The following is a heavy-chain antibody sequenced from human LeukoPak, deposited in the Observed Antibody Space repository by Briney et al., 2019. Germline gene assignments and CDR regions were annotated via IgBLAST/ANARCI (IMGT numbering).Heavy chain of an antibody. CDR2: ISAYNGNT. Sequence: ASVKVSCKASGYTFTSYGITWVRQAPGQGLEWMGWISAYNGNTNYAQKLQGRVTMTTDTSASTAYMELRSLRSDDTAVYYCARDLYSSSWYGHWGQGTLVTVSS. CDR3: ARDLYSSSWYGH. CDR1: GYTFTSYG. V-gene: IGHV1-18*01. J-gene: IGHJ4*02. D-gene: IGHD6-13*01.